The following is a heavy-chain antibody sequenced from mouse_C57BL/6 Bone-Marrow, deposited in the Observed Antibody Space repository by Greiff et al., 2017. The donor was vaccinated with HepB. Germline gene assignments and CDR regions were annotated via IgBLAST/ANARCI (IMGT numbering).Heavy chain of an antibody. V-gene: IGHV1-64*01. J-gene: IGHJ2*01. CDR2: IHPNSGST. CDR1: GYTFTSYW. Sequence: QVQLQQPGAELVKPGASVKLSCKASGYTFTSYWMHWVKQRPGQGLEWIGMIHPNSGSTNYNEKFKSKATLTVDKSSSTAYMQLSRLTSEDAAVYYCARERWYVDYWGQGTTLTVSS. CDR3: ARERWYVDY. D-gene: IGHD1-1*02.